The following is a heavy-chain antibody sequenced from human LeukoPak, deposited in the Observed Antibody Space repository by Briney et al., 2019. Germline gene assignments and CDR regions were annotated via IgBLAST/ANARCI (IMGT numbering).Heavy chain of an antibody. CDR2: ISGSGGST. CDR1: GFTFSNYA. CDR3: AESTAGGREGFDI. Sequence: GGSLRLSCAASGFTFSNYAMTWVRQAPGKGLEWVSSISGSGGSTYYADSVKGRFTISRDNSKNTLYLQMNSLRAEDTAVYYCAESTAGGREGFDIWGQGTKVSVSS. D-gene: IGHD2-15*01. J-gene: IGHJ3*02. V-gene: IGHV3-23*01.